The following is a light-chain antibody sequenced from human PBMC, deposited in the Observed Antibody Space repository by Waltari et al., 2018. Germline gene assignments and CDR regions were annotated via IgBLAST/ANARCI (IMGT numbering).Light chain of an antibody. CDR3: SSYTSSNTYL. CDR1: SSDVGFYNR. CDR2: EVT. J-gene: IGLJ1*01. V-gene: IGLV2-18*02. Sequence: QSALTQPPSVSGSPGQSVTISRTGPSSDVGFYNRVSWYQQSPGTAPKLMIYEVTNRPSGVPDRFSGSKSGDTASLTISGLQAEDEADYYCSSYTSSNTYLFGTGTKVTVL.